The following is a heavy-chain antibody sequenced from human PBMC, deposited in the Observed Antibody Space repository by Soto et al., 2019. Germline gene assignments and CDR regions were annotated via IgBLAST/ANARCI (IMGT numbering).Heavy chain of an antibody. J-gene: IGHJ4*02. D-gene: IGHD2-8*01. CDR3: AREYCANGVCYLPDY. Sequence: QVQLVQSGAEVKKPGASVKVSCKASGYTFTTYGISWVRQAPGQGLEWMGWISTYNGNTYYTQKLQGRVTMTTDTSTNTAYMELTCLKSDDTAVYYCAREYCANGVCYLPDYWGQGTLVTVSS. CDR1: GYTFTTYG. CDR2: ISTYNGNT. V-gene: IGHV1-18*01.